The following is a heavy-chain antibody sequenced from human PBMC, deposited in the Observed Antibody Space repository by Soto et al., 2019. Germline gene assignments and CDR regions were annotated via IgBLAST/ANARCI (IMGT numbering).Heavy chain of an antibody. D-gene: IGHD6-19*01. CDR3: ARVWVGEQWLPEYFDY. Sequence: SETLSLTCAVSSGSIRSSNWGGWVRQPPGKGLEWIGEIYHSGSTNYNPSLKSRVTISVDKSKNQFSLKLSSVTAADTAVYYCARVWVGEQWLPEYFDYWGQGTLVTVSS. CDR1: SGSIRSSNW. V-gene: IGHV4-4*02. CDR2: IYHSGST. J-gene: IGHJ4*02.